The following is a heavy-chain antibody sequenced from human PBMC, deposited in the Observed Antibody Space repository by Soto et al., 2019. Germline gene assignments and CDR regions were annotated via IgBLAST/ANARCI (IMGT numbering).Heavy chain of an antibody. Sequence: EVQLVESGGGLVQPGGSLRLSCAASESTLSYHWFSWVRQAPGKGLEWVANIKEDGSEKNYVDSVRGRFTISRDNAKNSQSLQMNSLRAEDTAVYYCVRSSGWIMDFWGQGTLVTVSS. V-gene: IGHV3-7*04. J-gene: IGHJ4*02. CDR2: IKEDGSEK. CDR3: VRSSGWIMDF. D-gene: IGHD6-19*01. CDR1: ESTLSYHW.